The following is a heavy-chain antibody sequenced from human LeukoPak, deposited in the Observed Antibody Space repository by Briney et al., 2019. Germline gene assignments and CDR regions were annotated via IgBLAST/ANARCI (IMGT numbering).Heavy chain of an antibody. CDR2: VYYTGST. CDR1: GGSISSYY. V-gene: IGHV4-59*01. D-gene: IGHD6-6*01. Sequence: SETLSLTCTVSGGSISSYYWTWIRQPPGKGLEWIGYVYYTGSTNYNPSLKSRVTISIDTSKNQFSLKLSSVTAADTAVYYCAREGYSSSSFDYWGQGTLVTVSS. J-gene: IGHJ4*02. CDR3: AREGYSSSSFDY.